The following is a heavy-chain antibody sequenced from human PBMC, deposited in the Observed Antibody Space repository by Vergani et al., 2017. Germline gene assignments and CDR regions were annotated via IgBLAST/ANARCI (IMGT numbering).Heavy chain of an antibody. CDR2: INPNSGGT. CDR3: ARDRAGAVAGYYYYYGMDV. D-gene: IGHD6-19*01. J-gene: IGHJ6*02. CDR1: GYTFTGYY. Sequence: QVQLVQSGAEVKKPGASVKVSCKASGYTFTGYYMHWVRQAPGQGLEWMGWINPNSGGTNYAQKFQGWVTMTRDTSISTAYMELSRLRSDDTAVYYCARDRAGAVAGYYYYYGMDVWGQGTTVTVSS. V-gene: IGHV1-2*04.